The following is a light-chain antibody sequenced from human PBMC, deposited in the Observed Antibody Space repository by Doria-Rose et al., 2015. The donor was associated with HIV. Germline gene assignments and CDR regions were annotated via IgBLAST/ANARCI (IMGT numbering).Light chain of an antibody. Sequence: GQTASITCSGNKLGDKYACWYQQKPGHSPVLVIYQNIKRPSGIAERFSGSNSGNTATLTISGTQAMDEADYYCQAWDSNATSYVFGTGTKVTVL. J-gene: IGLJ1*01. CDR2: QNI. CDR3: QAWDSNATSYV. CDR1: KLGDKY. V-gene: IGLV3-1*01.